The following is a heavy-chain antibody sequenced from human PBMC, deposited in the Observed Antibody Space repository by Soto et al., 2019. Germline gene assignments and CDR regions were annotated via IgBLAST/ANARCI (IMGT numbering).Heavy chain of an antibody. CDR3: ARAGCSGGSCWGWFDP. V-gene: IGHV4-34*01. J-gene: IGHJ5*02. CDR2: INHSGST. CDR1: GGSFSGYY. D-gene: IGHD2-15*01. Sequence: SETLSLTCAVYGGSFSGYYWTWIRQPPGKGLEWIGEINHSGSTNYNPSLKSRVTVSVDTSKNQVSLKLSSLTAADTAVYYCARAGCSGGSCWGWFDPWGQGTLVTVST.